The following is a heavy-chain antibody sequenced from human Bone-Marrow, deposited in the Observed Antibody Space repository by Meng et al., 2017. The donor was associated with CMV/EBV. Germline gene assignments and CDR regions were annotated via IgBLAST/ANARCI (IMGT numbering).Heavy chain of an antibody. D-gene: IGHD3-3*01. J-gene: IGHJ4*02. V-gene: IGHV4-39*07. CDR3: ARGLSFLGWAFDY. Sequence: SETLSLTCTVSGGSISSSSYYWGWIRQPPGKGLEWIGEINHSGSTNYNPSLKSRVTISVDTSKNQFSLKLSSVTAADTAVYYCARGLSFLGWAFDYWGQGTLVTVSS. CDR1: GGSISSSSYY. CDR2: INHSGST.